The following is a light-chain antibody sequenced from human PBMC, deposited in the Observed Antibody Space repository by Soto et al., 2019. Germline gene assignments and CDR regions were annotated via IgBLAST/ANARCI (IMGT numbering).Light chain of an antibody. CDR2: GAS. J-gene: IGKJ3*01. Sequence: EIVLTQSPGTLSLSPGERATLSCSASQSVSSINLAWYQQKPGQAPRLLIYGASSRATGIPDRFSGSGSVTDFTLTISRLEPEDFAVYYCQQSGSSPFTFGPGTKVDIK. V-gene: IGKV3-20*01. CDR1: QSVSSIN. CDR3: QQSGSSPFT.